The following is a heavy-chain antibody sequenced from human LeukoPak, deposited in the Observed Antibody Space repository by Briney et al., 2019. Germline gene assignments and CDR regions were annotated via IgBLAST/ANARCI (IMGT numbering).Heavy chain of an antibody. V-gene: IGHV3-66*01. CDR2: IYSGGST. CDR1: GFTVSSNY. J-gene: IGHJ6*03. D-gene: IGHD3-9*01. Sequence: PTGGSLRLSCAASGFTVSSNYMSWVRQAPGKGLEWVSVIYSGGSTYYADSVKGRFTISRDNSKNTLYLQMNSLRAEDTAVYYCAREASRYDILTGYRSYYYMDVWGKGTTVTISS. CDR3: AREASRYDILTGYRSYYYMDV.